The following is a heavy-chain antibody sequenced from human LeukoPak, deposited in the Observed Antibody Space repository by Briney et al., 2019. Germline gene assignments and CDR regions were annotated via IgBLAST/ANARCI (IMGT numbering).Heavy chain of an antibody. CDR1: GFTVSSNY. V-gene: IGHV3-53*01. CDR3: ARSLRVRGVPDYMAV. D-gene: IGHD3-10*01. CDR2: IYNNAIT. J-gene: IGHJ6*03. Sequence: GGSLRLSCAASGFTVSSNYMTWVRQAPGKGLECGSVIYNNAITYYADTVKGRFTISRDNSKNTLYIQMNRLRADDAAVYYCARSLRVRGVPDYMAVWGKGTTVTISS.